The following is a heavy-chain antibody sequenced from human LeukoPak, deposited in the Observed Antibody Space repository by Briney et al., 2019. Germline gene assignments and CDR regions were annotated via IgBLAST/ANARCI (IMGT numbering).Heavy chain of an antibody. CDR3: AIHDGLDPSYYYYYGLAV. Sequence: SETLSLTCTVSGGSIRSYYWSWIRQPPGKGLEWIGYIYYRGSTNYNPSLKSRVTISVDTSKRQFSLKLTSVTAADTAVYYCAIHDGLDPSYYYYYGLAVWGQGTTVTVSS. D-gene: IGHD6-19*01. J-gene: IGHJ6*02. CDR1: GGSIRSYY. V-gene: IGHV4-59*08. CDR2: IYYRGST.